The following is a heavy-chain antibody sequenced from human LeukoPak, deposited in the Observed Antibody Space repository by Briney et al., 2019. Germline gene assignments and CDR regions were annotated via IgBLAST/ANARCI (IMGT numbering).Heavy chain of an antibody. CDR3: ARMGFGARYYYYMDV. D-gene: IGHD3-10*01. CDR2: IYTSGST. CDR1: GGSISSYS. V-gene: IGHV4-4*07. J-gene: IGHJ6*03. Sequence: SETLSLTCTVSGGSISSYSWSWIRQPAGKGLEWIGRIYTSGSTNYNPSLKSRVTMSVDTSKNQFSLKLSSVTAADTAVYYCARMGFGARYYYYMDVWGKGTTVTVSS.